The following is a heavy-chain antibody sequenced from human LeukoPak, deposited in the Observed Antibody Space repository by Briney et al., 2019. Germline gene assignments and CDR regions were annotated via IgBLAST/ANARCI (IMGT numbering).Heavy chain of an antibody. Sequence: SETLSLTCTVSGGSISSSYWSWIRQPPGRGLEWIGYIYYTGSTTYNPSLKSRVTISVDTSKNQFSLKLRSVTAADTAVYYCARDYGDIPPDWYYDLWGRGTLVTVSS. D-gene: IGHD4-17*01. CDR2: IYYTGST. CDR1: GGSISSSY. CDR3: ARDYGDIPPDWYYDL. J-gene: IGHJ2*01. V-gene: IGHV4-59*01.